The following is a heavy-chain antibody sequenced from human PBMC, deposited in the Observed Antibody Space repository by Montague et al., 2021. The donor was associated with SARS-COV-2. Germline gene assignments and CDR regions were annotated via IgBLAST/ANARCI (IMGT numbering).Heavy chain of an antibody. D-gene: IGHD5-12*01. J-gene: IGHJ3*02. CDR1: GGSISSSNYY. CDR2: IYDSGST. CDR3: ARRGRKLLPVATTIGGFDI. Sequence: SETLSLTCTVSGGSISSSNYYWDWIRQPPGKGLEWIGSIYDSGSTYYNPSHKSRVTISVDTSKNHFSLKLNSVTAADTAVYYCARRGRKLLPVATTIGGFDIWGQGTMVTVSS. V-gene: IGHV4-39*02.